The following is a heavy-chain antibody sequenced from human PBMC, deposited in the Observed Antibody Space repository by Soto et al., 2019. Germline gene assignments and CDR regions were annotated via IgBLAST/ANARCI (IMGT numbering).Heavy chain of an antibody. CDR3: ARGEPYYGTDV. CDR2: ISYDGSNR. CDR1: GFTSSNYV. D-gene: IGHD1-1*01. V-gene: IGHV3-30*03. J-gene: IGHJ6*02. Sequence: QVQMVESGGGVVQPGRSLRLSCEASGFTSSNYVMHWVRQAPGKGLEWVAAISYDGSNRHYIDSVRGRFTISRDNSKNTLYLEMNSLRGEDTAVYSCARGEPYYGTDVWGQGTTVTVSS.